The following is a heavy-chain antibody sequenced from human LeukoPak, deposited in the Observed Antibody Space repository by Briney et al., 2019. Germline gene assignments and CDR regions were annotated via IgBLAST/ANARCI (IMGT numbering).Heavy chain of an antibody. Sequence: SETLSLTCAVYGGSFSGYYWSWIRQPPGKGLEWIGEINHSGSTNYNPSLKSRVTISVDTSKNQFSLKLSSVTAADTAVYYCARVDPHIVVVPAATDRSGSYYYYFDYWGQGTLVTVSS. CDR3: ARVDPHIVVVPAATDRSGSYYYYFDY. V-gene: IGHV4-34*01. CDR1: GGSFSGYY. D-gene: IGHD2-2*01. J-gene: IGHJ4*02. CDR2: INHSGST.